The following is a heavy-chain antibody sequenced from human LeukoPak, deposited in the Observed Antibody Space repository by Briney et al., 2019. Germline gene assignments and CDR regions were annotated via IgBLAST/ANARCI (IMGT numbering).Heavy chain of an antibody. CDR2: IYYSGST. J-gene: IGHJ4*02. Sequence: SETLSLTCTVSGGSISSHYWSWIRQPPGKGLEWIGYIYYSGSTNYSPSLKSRVTISVDTSKNQFSLKLSSATAADTAVYYCARIRLYYFDYWGQGTLVTVSS. CDR1: GGSISSHY. CDR3: ARIRLYYFDY. V-gene: IGHV4-59*11.